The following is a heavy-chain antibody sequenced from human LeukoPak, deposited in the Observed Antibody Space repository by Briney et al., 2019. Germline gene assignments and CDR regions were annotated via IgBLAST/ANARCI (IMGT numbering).Heavy chain of an antibody. Sequence: GGSLRLSCAASGFTFSTYAMTWVRQAPGKGLEWVASISSSTTYIYYAGSVKGRFTISRDNVKNLVYLEMNSLRAEDTAVYYCARVPGEMGATLAYLDYWGQGTLVIVSS. J-gene: IGHJ4*02. CDR2: ISSSTTYI. V-gene: IGHV3-21*01. CDR3: ARVPGEMGATLAYLDY. D-gene: IGHD1-26*01. CDR1: GFTFSTYA.